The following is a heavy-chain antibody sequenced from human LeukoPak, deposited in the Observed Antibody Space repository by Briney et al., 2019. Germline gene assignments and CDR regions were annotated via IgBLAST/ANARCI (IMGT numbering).Heavy chain of an antibody. V-gene: IGHV3-53*01. CDR3: ARASDGYNSRFDP. J-gene: IGHJ5*02. D-gene: IGHD5-24*01. CDR2: IYSGGST. CDR1: GFTVSSNY. Sequence: GGSLRLSYAASGFTVSSNYMSWVRQAPGKGLEWVSVIYSGGSTYYADSVKGRFTISRDNSKNTLYLQMNSLRAEDTAVYYCARASDGYNSRFDPWGQGTLVTVSS.